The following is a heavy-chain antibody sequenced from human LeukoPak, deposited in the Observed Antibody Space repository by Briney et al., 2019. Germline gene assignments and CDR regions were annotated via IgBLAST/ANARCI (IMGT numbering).Heavy chain of an antibody. J-gene: IGHJ4*02. V-gene: IGHV3-72*01. CDR2: IRHKPTSYTT. CDR3: VRPTPRATDMTMANQHLDD. D-gene: IGHD5-24*01. Sequence: GGSLRLSCAASGFTFSDYYMDWVRQAPGKGLEWVGRIRHKPTSYTTEYAASVKGRFTISRDDSKTSLYLQMNSLKAEDTAFYYCVRPTPRATDMTMANQHLDDWGQGTLVTVSS. CDR1: GFTFSDYY.